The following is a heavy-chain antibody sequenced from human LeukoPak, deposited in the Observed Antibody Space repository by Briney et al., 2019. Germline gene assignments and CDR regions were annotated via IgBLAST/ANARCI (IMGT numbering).Heavy chain of an antibody. CDR2: IYYSGST. V-gene: IGHV4-39*01. J-gene: IGHJ4*02. Sequence: PSETLSLTCTVSGGSISSSSYYWGWLRQPPGRGLEWIGSIYYSGSTYYHPSLKSRVTISVDTSKNQFSLKLSSLTAADTAVYYCARLPQYQLLYRPGIDYWGQGTLVTVSS. CDR1: GGSISSSSYY. CDR3: ARLPQYQLLYRPGIDY. D-gene: IGHD2-2*02.